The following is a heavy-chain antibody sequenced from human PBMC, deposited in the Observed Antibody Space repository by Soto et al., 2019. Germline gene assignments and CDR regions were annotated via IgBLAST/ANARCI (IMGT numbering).Heavy chain of an antibody. Sequence: VGSLRLSRVASGVSRSNYAVSWVRQAPGKGLEWVSFISSDSRTIYYADSVEGRFTVSRDNARNSVSLHMASWRDEYAAVYSCARIKLVEWFFNKEAVYDMDVWGQGTPVTVSS. J-gene: IGHJ6*02. CDR2: ISSDSRTI. CDR3: ARIKLVEWFFNKEAVYDMDV. D-gene: IGHD3-3*01. V-gene: IGHV3-48*02. CDR1: GVSRSNYA.